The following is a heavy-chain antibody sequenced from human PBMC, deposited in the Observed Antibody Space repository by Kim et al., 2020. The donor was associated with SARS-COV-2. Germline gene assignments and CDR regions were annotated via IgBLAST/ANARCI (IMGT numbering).Heavy chain of an antibody. CDR1: GYTFTSYA. D-gene: IGHD3-16*01. V-gene: IGHV1-3*01. Sequence: ASVKVSCKASGYTFTSYAMHWVRQAPGQRLEWMGWINAGNGNTKYSQKFQGRVTMTRDTSASTAYMELSSLRSEDTAVYYCARDDPSGWIWGPQDVWGQGTPVTLSS. J-gene: IGHJ6*02. CDR2: INAGNGNT. CDR3: ARDDPSGWIWGPQDV.